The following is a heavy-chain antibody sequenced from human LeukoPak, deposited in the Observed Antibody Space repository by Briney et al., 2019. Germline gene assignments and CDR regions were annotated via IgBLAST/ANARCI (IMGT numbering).Heavy chain of an antibody. D-gene: IGHD3-10*01. CDR2: ISGSGGST. CDR3: AKDFIPIVRGVTSGY. CDR1: GFTFSSYA. V-gene: IGHV3-23*01. Sequence: GRSLRPSSAASGFTFSSYAMSWVRQAPATGLAGVSAISGSGGSTYYPDSVKARFTISSDNSKNKLYLQMNTLRAEDTAVYHCAKDFIPIVRGVTSGYSGQGTLVTVST. J-gene: IGHJ4*02.